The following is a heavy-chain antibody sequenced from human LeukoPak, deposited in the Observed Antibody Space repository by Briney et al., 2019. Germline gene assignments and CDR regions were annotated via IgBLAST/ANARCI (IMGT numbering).Heavy chain of an antibody. CDR3: ASDYYDSSGYRDAFDI. Sequence: SVKVSCKASGGTFSSYGISWVRQAPGQGLEWMGGIIPIFGTANYAQKFQGRVTITADESTSTAYMELSSLRSEDTAVYYCASDYYDSSGYRDAFDIWGQGTMVTVSS. CDR1: GGTFSSYG. CDR2: IIPIFGTA. J-gene: IGHJ3*02. D-gene: IGHD3-22*01. V-gene: IGHV1-69*13.